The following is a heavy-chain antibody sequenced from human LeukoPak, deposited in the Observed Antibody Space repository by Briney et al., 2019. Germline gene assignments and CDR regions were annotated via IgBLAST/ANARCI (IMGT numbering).Heavy chain of an antibody. J-gene: IGHJ3*02. V-gene: IGHV4-39*07. D-gene: IGHD3-22*01. CDR2: IYYSGST. CDR1: GGSISSSTYF. Sequence: SETLSLTCTVSGGSISSSTYFWGWIRQPPGKGLEWIGTIYYSGSTYYNLSLKSRVTISVDSSKNQFSLKLSSVTAADTAVYYCARVTGFLPDSSGYFHDAFDIWGQGTMVTVSS. CDR3: ARVTGFLPDSSGYFHDAFDI.